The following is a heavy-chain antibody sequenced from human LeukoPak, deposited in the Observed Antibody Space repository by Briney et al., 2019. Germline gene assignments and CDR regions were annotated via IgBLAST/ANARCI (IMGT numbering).Heavy chain of an antibody. CDR1: AFTFSYYW. Sequence: GGSLRLSCAASAFTFSYYWMNWVRQAPGKGLEWVASIKQDGSEKYYVDSVKGRFTISRDNAKNSLYLQMNTLRAEDTAVYYCLRDRGYSTSDCWGQGTGVTVSS. V-gene: IGHV3-7*01. CDR2: IKQDGSEK. J-gene: IGHJ4*02. CDR3: LRDRGYSTSDC. D-gene: IGHD6-13*01.